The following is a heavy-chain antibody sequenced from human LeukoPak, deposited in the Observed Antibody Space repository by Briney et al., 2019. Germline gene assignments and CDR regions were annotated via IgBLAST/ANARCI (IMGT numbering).Heavy chain of an antibody. Sequence: GGSLSLSCAVSGFTFRDYYMSWIRQARGKGLEWVSYISSGGSTISHADSVKGRFTISRDNAENSLYLQMNSLRAEDTAVYYCARRAAAGRCFGYWGQGTLVTVSS. CDR3: ARRAAAGRCFGY. CDR2: ISSGGSTI. J-gene: IGHJ4*02. D-gene: IGHD6-13*01. CDR1: GFTFRDYY. V-gene: IGHV3-11*01.